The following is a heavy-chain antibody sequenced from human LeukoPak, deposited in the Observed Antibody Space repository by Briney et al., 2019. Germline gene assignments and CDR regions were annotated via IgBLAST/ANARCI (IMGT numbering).Heavy chain of an antibody. CDR1: GYSFTSYW. D-gene: IGHD4-11*01. Sequence: GESLQISCKGSGYSFTSYWISWVRQMPGKGLEWMGRIDPSDSYTNYSPSFQGHVTISADKSISTAYLQWSSLKASDTAMYYCASTTVALGSSAGAFDIWGQGTMVTVSS. J-gene: IGHJ3*02. CDR2: IDPSDSYT. CDR3: ASTTVALGSSAGAFDI. V-gene: IGHV5-10-1*01.